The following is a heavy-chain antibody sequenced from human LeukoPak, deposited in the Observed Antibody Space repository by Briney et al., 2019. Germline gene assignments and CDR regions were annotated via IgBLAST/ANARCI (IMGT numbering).Heavy chain of an antibody. CDR2: MNSNSGNT. CDR1: GYTFTSYG. V-gene: IGHV1-8*02. J-gene: IGHJ4*02. Sequence: AASVKVSCKASGYTFTSYGISWVRQATGQGLEWMGWMNSNSGNTGHAQKLQGRVTMTRDTSISTAYMELSSLRSDDTAVYYCVAKGCWGQGTLVTVSS. CDR3: VAKGC.